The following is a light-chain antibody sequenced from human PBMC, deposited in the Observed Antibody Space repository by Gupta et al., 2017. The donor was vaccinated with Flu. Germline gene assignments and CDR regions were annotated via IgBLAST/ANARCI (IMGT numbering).Light chain of an antibody. CDR3: GTGDSSLSSLV. CDR2: YNN. CDR1: SSNIGNNY. Sequence: QSVLTQPPSVSAAPGQKVTISCSGSSSNIGNNYVSWYHQLPGTAPKRLIFYNNKRPSGIPDRFFCDNLGATATPGNNCLQAGEGADYYCGTGDSSLSSLVFGGGTKLTVL. J-gene: IGLJ2*01. V-gene: IGLV1-51*01.